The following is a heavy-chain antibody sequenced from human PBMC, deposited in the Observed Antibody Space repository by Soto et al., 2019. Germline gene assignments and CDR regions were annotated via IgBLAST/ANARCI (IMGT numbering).Heavy chain of an antibody. CDR1: GFTFSSYW. CDR3: ARSTVDSSSWYPDP. V-gene: IGHV3-7*05. D-gene: IGHD6-13*01. CDR2: IKQDGSEK. J-gene: IGHJ3*01. Sequence: VQLVESGGGLVQPGGSLRLSCAASGFTFSSYWMSWVRQAPGKGLEWVANIKQDGSEKYYVDSVKGRFTISRDNAKNSLYLQMNSLRAEDTAVYYCARSTVDSSSWYPDPWGQGTMVTVSS.